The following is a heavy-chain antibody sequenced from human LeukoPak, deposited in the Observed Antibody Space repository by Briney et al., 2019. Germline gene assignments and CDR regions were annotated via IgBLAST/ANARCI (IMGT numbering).Heavy chain of an antibody. CDR3: AREPTVGEGWFDP. CDR2: IKQDGSEK. D-gene: IGHD1-26*01. J-gene: IGHJ5*02. Sequence: GGSLRLSCAASGFTFSSYWMSWVRQAPGKGLEWVANIKQDGSEKYYVDSVKGRFTISRDNAKNSLYLQMNSLRVEDTAVYYCAREPTVGEGWFDPWGQGTLVTVSS. V-gene: IGHV3-7*01. CDR1: GFTFSSYW.